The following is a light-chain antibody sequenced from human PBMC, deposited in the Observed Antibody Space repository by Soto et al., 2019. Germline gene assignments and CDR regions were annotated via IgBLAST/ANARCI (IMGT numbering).Light chain of an antibody. CDR3: QQYVSSWT. Sequence: EIVLTQSPATLSLSPGERATLSCRASQSIASIYLAWYQQKPGQAPRLLIYGAATRATGIPDRFSGSGSGTDFTLTISRLEPEDFAVYYCQQYVSSWTFGQGTKVDNK. CDR1: QSIASIY. J-gene: IGKJ1*01. V-gene: IGKV3-20*01. CDR2: GAA.